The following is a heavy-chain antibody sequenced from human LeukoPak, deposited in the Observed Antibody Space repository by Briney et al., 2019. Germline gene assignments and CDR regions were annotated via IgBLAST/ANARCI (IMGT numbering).Heavy chain of an antibody. J-gene: IGHJ4*02. Sequence: GGSLRLSCAAAGFTVSTYAMSWVRQAPGKGLGWVSVISGSGGTTYYAASVKGRFTISRDNSKNTLYLEMNSPRAEDTAVYYCAKGGQWLASHYFDYWGQGTLVTVYS. CDR2: ISGSGGTT. CDR3: AKGGQWLASHYFDY. CDR1: GFTVSTYA. D-gene: IGHD6-19*01. V-gene: IGHV3-23*01.